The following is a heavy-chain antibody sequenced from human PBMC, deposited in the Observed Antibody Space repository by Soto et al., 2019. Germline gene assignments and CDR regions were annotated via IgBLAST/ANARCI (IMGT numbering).Heavy chain of an antibody. CDR3: AKQWLTHYFDY. J-gene: IGHJ4*02. CDR2: ISYDGSNK. CDR1: GFTFSSYG. V-gene: IGHV3-30*18. D-gene: IGHD6-19*01. Sequence: QVQLVESGGGVVQPGRSLRLSCAASGFTFSSYGMHWVRQALGKGLEWVAVISYDGSNKYYADSVKGRFTISRDNSKNTLYLQMNSLRAEDTAVYYCAKQWLTHYFDYWGQGTLVTVSS.